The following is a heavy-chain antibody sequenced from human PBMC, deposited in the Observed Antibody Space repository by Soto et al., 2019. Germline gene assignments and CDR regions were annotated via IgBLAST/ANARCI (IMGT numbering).Heavy chain of an antibody. D-gene: IGHD3-16*01. J-gene: IGHJ6*02. CDR1: GYTFSEFD. Sequence: QAHLEQSGAELKRPGSSVKFSCKASGYTFSEFDINWLRQASGQGTEWMGWMNAKSGDTFFPQRFKGKFNMTWDTSLSTAYMEVGSLTSDDTAIYYCARGNPFNYAGFDVWGQGTTVAVSS. CDR3: ARGNPFNYAGFDV. V-gene: IGHV1-8*01. CDR2: MNAKSGDT.